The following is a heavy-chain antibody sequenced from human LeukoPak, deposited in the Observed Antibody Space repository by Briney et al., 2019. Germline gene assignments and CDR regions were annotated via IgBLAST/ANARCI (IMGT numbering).Heavy chain of an antibody. D-gene: IGHD2-2*01. CDR3: ARHFLEFLVVPAAMPDYYYYYMDV. CDR2: INHSGST. CDR1: GGSFSGYY. V-gene: IGHV4-34*01. J-gene: IGHJ6*03. Sequence: PSETLSLTCAVYGGSFSGYYWSWIRQPPGKGLEWIGGINHSGSTNYNPSLKSRVTISVDTSKNQFSLKLSSVTAADTAVYDCARHFLEFLVVPAAMPDYYYYYMDVWGKGTTVTISS.